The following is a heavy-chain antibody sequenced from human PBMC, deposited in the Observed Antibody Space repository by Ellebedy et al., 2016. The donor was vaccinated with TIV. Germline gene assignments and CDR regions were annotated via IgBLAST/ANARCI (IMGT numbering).Heavy chain of an antibody. D-gene: IGHD1-14*01. Sequence: GESLKISCAAPGFTFSNYAIHWVRQAPGKGLEWVSFLSYDGNKKDYAESVKGRFAISRDNSKNTLSVQMDSLRVEDTAVYFCVRDGRSGAFDIWGQGTMVTVSS. J-gene: IGHJ3*02. V-gene: IGHV3-30*01. CDR1: GFTFSNYA. CDR2: LSYDGNKK. CDR3: VRDGRSGAFDI.